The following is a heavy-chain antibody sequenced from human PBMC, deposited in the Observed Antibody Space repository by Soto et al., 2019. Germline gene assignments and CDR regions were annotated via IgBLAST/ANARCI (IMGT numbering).Heavy chain of an antibody. D-gene: IGHD3-10*01. Sequence: SETLSLTCTVSGGSISSSSYYWGWIRQPPGKGLEWIGSIYYSGSTYYNPSLKSRVTISVDTSKNQFSLKLSPVTAADTAVYYCARQSLLWFGESLSGDNWFDPWGQGTLVTVSS. CDR2: IYYSGST. V-gene: IGHV4-39*01. CDR3: ARQSLLWFGESLSGDNWFDP. J-gene: IGHJ5*02. CDR1: GGSISSSSYY.